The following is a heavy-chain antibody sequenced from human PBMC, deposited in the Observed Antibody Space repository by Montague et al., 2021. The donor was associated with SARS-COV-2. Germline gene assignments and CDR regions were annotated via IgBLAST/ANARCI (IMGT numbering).Heavy chain of an antibody. J-gene: IGHJ4*02. CDR2: IFTSGAT. CDR3: ARGGEGSLLERPLDY. D-gene: IGHD3-16*01. CDR1: GGSISSYY. V-gene: IGHV4-59*01. Sequence: SETLSLTCTVSGGSISSYYWSWIRQPPGKGLEWIGYIFTSGATNYNPPLKSRVTKSVDTSKNQFSLKLSSVTAADTAVYYCARGGEGSLLERPLDYWGQGTLVTVSS.